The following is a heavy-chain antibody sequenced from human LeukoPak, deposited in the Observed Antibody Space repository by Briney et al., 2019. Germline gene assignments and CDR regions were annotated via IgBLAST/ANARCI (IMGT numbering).Heavy chain of an antibody. CDR1: GGPISSYY. D-gene: IGHD6-13*01. J-gene: IGHJ4*02. CDR3: ARGDSSTWSDY. V-gene: IGHV4-59*01. CDR2: IYYSGST. Sequence: SETLSLTCTVSGGPISSYYWSWIRQPPGKGLEWIGYIYYSGSTNYNPSLKSRVTISVDTSKSQFSLKLSSVTAADTAVYYCARGDSSTWSDYWGQGTLVTVSS.